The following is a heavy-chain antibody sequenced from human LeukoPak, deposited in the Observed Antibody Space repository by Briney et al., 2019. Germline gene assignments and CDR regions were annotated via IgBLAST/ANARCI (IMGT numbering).Heavy chain of an antibody. J-gene: IGHJ3*02. CDR3: ARENTEWGDAFDI. Sequence: PSETLSLTCTVSGGSISSYYWSWIRQPAGKGLEWIGYIYYSGSTNYNPSLKSRVTISVDTSKNQFSLKLSSVTAADTAVYYCARENTEWGDAFDIWGQGTMVTVSS. V-gene: IGHV4-59*01. D-gene: IGHD1-26*01. CDR2: IYYSGST. CDR1: GGSISSYY.